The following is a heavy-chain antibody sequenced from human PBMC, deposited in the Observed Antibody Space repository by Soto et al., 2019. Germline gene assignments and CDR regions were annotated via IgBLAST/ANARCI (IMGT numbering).Heavy chain of an antibody. CDR2: INPDGSGE. Sequence: PGGSLRLSCAASGFSFEIYWMGWVRQAPGKGLEWVANINPDGSGEYYLDSVKGRFTISRDNAKNSVYIQMNSLVGDDTAVYYCARENWFFDYWGQGTPVTVSS. D-gene: IGHD3-10*01. CDR1: GFSFEIYW. V-gene: IGHV3-7*01. CDR3: ARENWFFDY. J-gene: IGHJ4*02.